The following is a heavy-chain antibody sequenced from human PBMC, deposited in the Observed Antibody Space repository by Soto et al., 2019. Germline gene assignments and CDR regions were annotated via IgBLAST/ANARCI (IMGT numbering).Heavy chain of an antibody. D-gene: IGHD3-22*01. CDR1: GFTFSSYE. V-gene: IGHV3-48*03. CDR2: VSSSGSTI. CDR3: ARAFYYYDSSGYYENDY. Sequence: PVGSLRLSCAASGFTFSSYEMNWVRQAPGKGLEWVSYVSSSGSTIYYADSVKGRFTISRDNAKNSLYLQMNSLRAEDTAVYYCARAFYYYDSSGYYENDYWGQGTLVTV. J-gene: IGHJ4*02.